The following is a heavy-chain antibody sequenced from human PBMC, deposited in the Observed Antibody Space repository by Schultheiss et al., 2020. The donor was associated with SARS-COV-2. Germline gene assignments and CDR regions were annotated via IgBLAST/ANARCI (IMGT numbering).Heavy chain of an antibody. V-gene: IGHV4-59*01. CDR2: IYHSGST. Sequence: ESLKISCTVSGGSLSSDFWSWIRQPPGKGLEWIGEIYHSGSTNYNPSLKSRVTISVDTSNNQFSLKLSSVTAADTAVYYCARDLRGSSSMDVWGQGTTVTVSS. CDR1: GGSLSSDF. CDR3: ARDLRGSSSMDV. J-gene: IGHJ6*02. D-gene: IGHD6-6*01.